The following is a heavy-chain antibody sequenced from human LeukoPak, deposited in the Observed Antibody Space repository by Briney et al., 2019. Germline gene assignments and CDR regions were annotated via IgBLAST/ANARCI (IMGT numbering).Heavy chain of an antibody. CDR1: GFTFSSYG. D-gene: IGHD6-13*01. CDR2: ILYDGGKK. J-gene: IGHJ6*02. Sequence: GGSLRLSCAASGFTFSSYGMHWVRQAPGKGLEWVAVILYDGGKKYYADSVEGRFTVSRDNSKNTLYLQMNSLRGEDTAVYYCARRGAAAGTGPYYYAMDVWGLGTSVTVSS. V-gene: IGHV3-30*04. CDR3: ARRGAAAGTGPYYYAMDV.